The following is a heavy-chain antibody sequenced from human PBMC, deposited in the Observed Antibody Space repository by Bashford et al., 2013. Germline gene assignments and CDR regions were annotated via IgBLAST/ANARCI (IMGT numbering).Heavy chain of an antibody. CDR1: GASLRSDCF. Sequence: RPLLYSSETLSLTCTVSGASLRSDCFWSWVRQRPGKGLEWIAYKYYGGTDHYNPALESRVTLSEDVSRNQFSMTLASVTAADTAVYYCARDVTSRYYFDSWGHGVLVTVSS. D-gene: IGHD4-17*01. CDR3: ARDVTSRYYFDS. J-gene: IGHJ4*01. V-gene: IGHV4-31*03. CDR2: KYYGGTD.